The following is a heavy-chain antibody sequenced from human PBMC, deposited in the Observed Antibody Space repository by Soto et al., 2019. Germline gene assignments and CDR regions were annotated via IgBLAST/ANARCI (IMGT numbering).Heavy chain of an antibody. D-gene: IGHD6-13*01. CDR1: GFTFSSYA. V-gene: IGHV3-23*01. CDR2: IRGSGYTT. Sequence: GGSLRLSCTASGFTFSSYAMSWVRQAPGKGLEWVSVIRGSGYTTYYADSVKGRFTISRDNSKNILYLQMNTLRAEDTALYYCAKDLKQQVVTFRGFDIWGQGTMVTVSS. J-gene: IGHJ3*02. CDR3: AKDLKQQVVTFRGFDI.